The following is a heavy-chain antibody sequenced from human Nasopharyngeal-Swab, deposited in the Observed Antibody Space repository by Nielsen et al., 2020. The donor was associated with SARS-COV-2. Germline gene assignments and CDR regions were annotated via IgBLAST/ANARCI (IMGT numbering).Heavy chain of an antibody. CDR3: ARDLPGSGFSS. J-gene: IGHJ4*02. D-gene: IGHD3-22*01. CDR1: GASISSGGHS. V-gene: IGHV4-31*03. Sequence: SETLSLTCTVSGASISSGGHSWTWIRQHPGRGLEWIGSIYYSGGTHYNPSLQSRLTISFDTSKNQFSLTLSSVTAADTAVYYCARDLPGSGFSSWGQGTLVIVSS. CDR2: IYYSGGT.